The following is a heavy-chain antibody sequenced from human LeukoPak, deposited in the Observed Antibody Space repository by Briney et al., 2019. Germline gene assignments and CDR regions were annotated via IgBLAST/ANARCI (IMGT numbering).Heavy chain of an antibody. Sequence: ASVKVSCKASGYTFTDRYIHWVRQAPGQGLEWMGWIGPKDGDTKYPQTFQGRVTMTRDTSISAVYMDLSDLGPDDTAVYYCARGRGGGIMLLYDYWGQGTLVTVSS. V-gene: IGHV1-2*02. CDR3: ARGRGGGIMLLYDY. J-gene: IGHJ4*02. CDR2: IGPKDGDT. D-gene: IGHD3-16*01. CDR1: GYTFTDRY.